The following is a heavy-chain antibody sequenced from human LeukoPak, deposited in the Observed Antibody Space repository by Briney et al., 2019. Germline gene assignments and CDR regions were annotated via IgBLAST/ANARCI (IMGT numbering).Heavy chain of an antibody. CDR2: ISSSGSTI. V-gene: IGHV3-11*04. D-gene: IGHD3-3*01. CDR1: GFTFSDYY. J-gene: IGHJ5*02. CDR3: ARERGTYYDFWSGYSNNWFDP. Sequence: PGRSLRLSWAASGFTFSDYYMSWIRQAPGKGLEWVSYISSSGSTIYYADSVKGRFTISRDNAKNSLYLQMNSLRAEDTAVYYCARERGTYYDFWSGYSNNWFDPWGQETLVTVSS.